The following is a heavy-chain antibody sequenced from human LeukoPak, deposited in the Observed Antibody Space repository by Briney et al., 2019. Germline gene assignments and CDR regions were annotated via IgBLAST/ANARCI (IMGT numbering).Heavy chain of an antibody. Sequence: GGSLRLSCAASVLSFRRDWIRWGRQAPGEGLEWVANIKQDGTERYYMDSVKGRFSISRDNAKNSLYLHMKALRAEDTAVYYCARDVRPDYWGQGTLVTVST. CDR2: IKQDGTER. J-gene: IGHJ4*02. D-gene: IGHD6-6*01. CDR3: ARDVRPDY. CDR1: VLSFRRDW. V-gene: IGHV3-7*04.